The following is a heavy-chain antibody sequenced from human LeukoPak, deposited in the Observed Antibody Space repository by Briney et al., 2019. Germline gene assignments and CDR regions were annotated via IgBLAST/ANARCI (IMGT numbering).Heavy chain of an antibody. J-gene: IGHJ4*02. D-gene: IGHD3-10*01. CDR2: ISYDGSNN. V-gene: IGHV3-30-3*01. CDR1: GFTFSSYA. CDR3: ARDPTQDGSGSYPSDY. Sequence: PGGSLRLSCVGSGFTFSSYAVHWVRQAPGKWLEWVAVISYDGSNNHYADSEKGRFTISRDNSKNTLYLEMNSLRAEDTAVYYCARDPTQDGSGSYPSDYWGQGTLVTVSS.